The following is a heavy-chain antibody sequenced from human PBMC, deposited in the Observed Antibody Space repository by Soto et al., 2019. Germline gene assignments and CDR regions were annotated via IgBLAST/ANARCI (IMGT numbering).Heavy chain of an antibody. J-gene: IGHJ4*02. CDR1: GSSQISNY. Sequence: GSSQISNYWSWIRQTPGKGLEWIGYIYHSGTNYNPSLKSRVFISMDTSKNQFSLKLSSVTTADTAVYFCAQYYYGSGSYFDHWGQGTLVTVSS. D-gene: IGHD3-10*01. CDR2: IYHSGT. V-gene: IGHV4-59*01. CDR3: AQYYYGSGSYFDH.